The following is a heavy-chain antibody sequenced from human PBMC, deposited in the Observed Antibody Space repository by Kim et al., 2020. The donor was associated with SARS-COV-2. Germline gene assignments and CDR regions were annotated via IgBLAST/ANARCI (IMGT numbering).Heavy chain of an antibody. V-gene: IGHV4-39*07. J-gene: IGHJ4*02. CDR3: LFLAVDDDGGDY. D-gene: IGHD6-19*01. Sequence: YYNPSLKSRVTISVDTSKNQFSLKLSSVTAADTAVYYCLFLAVDDDGGDYWGQGTLVTVSS.